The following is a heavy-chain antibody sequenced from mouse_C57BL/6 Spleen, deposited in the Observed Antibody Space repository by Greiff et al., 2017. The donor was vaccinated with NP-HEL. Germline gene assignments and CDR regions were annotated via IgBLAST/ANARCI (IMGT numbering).Heavy chain of an antibody. CDR3: ARDYYDYDWFAY. Sequence: QVQLQQPGAELVKPGASEKMSCKASGYTFTSYWITWVKQRPGQGLEWIGDIYPGSGSTNYNEKFKSKATLTVDTSSSTAYMQLSSLTSEDSAVYYCARDYYDYDWFAYWGQGTLVTVSA. CDR2: IYPGSGST. V-gene: IGHV1-55*01. D-gene: IGHD2-4*01. CDR1: GYTFTSYW. J-gene: IGHJ3*01.